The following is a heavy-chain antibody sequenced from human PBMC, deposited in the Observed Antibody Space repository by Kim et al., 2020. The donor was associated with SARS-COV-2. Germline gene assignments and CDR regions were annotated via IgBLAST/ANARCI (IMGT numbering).Heavy chain of an antibody. V-gene: IGHV7-4-1*02. CDR2: INTNTGNP. J-gene: IGHJ5*02. Sequence: ASVKVSCKASGYTFTSYAMNWVRQAPGQGLEWMGWINTNTGNPTYAQGFTGRFVFSLDTSVSTAYLQISSLKAEDTVVYYCARDVPLYSSSSDWFDPWGQGTLVTVSS. CDR1: GYTFTSYA. D-gene: IGHD6-13*01. CDR3: ARDVPLYSSSSDWFDP.